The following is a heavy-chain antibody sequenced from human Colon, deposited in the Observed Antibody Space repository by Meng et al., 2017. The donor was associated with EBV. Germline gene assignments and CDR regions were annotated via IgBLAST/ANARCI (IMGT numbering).Heavy chain of an antibody. J-gene: IGHJ5*02. CDR1: WGSLSGYY. Sequence: QVQPKAWGAGLFTAPETLSLPRSVAWGSLSGYYWSWIRQPPGKGLEWIGEINHSGNTNYNPSLKSRVTISMDTSKNQFSLKLSSVTDADTAVYFCARGEPVPGHFLKSWGQGTLVTVSS. CDR3: ARGEPVPGHFLKS. CDR2: INHSGNT. D-gene: IGHD6-19*01. V-gene: IGHV4-34*01.